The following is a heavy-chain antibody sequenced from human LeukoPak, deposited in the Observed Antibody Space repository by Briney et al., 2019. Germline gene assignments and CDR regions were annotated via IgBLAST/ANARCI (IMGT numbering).Heavy chain of an antibody. Sequence: GRSLRLSCAASGFTFSSYAMHWVRQAPGKGLEWVAVISYDGSNKYYADSMKGRFTISRDNSKNTLYLQMNSLRAEDTAVYYCARGTVVNSFDYWGQGTLVTVSS. CDR2: ISYDGSNK. CDR3: ARGTVVNSFDY. V-gene: IGHV3-30-3*01. CDR1: GFTFSSYA. D-gene: IGHD4-23*01. J-gene: IGHJ4*02.